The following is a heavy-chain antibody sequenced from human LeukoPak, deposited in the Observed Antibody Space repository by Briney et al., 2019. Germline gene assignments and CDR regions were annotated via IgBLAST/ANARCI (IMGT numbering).Heavy chain of an antibody. CDR2: IYHSGST. J-gene: IGHJ4*02. V-gene: IGHV4-4*02. Sequence: SETLSLTCAVSGGSISSSNWWSWVRQPPGKGLESIGEIYHSGSTNYNPSLKSRVTISVDKSKNQFSLKLSSVTAADTAVYYCARAGSSGWSLDWLLPPFDYWGQGTLVTVSS. CDR1: GGSISSSNW. CDR3: ARAGSSGWSLDWLLPPFDY. D-gene: IGHD6-19*01.